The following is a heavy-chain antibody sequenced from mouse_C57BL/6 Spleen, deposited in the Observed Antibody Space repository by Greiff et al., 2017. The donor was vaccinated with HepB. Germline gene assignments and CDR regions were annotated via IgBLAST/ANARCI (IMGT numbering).Heavy chain of an antibody. CDR1: GYTFTSYW. D-gene: IGHD4-1*01. Sequence: QVQLQQPGAELVRPGSSVKLSCKASGYTFTSYWMDWVKQRPGQGLEWIGNIYPSDSETHYNQKFKDKATLTVDKSSSTAYMQLSSLTSEDSAVYYCARRSNWVFAYWGQGTLVTVSA. J-gene: IGHJ3*01. CDR3: ARRSNWVFAY. V-gene: IGHV1-61*01. CDR2: IYPSDSET.